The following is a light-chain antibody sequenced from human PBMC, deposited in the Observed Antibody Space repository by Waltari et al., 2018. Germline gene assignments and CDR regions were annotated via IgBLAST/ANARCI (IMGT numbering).Light chain of an antibody. CDR3: ATWDGRVNGVL. J-gene: IGLJ2*01. CDR2: SND. V-gene: IGLV1-44*01. Sequence: QSVLTQAPSVSGTPGQRVTISCSGTNYNIGSGPVNWSQQVLGLSPKLLIYSNDRRPSGVPDRFSGSKSGTSASLAISGLQSEDEADYYCATWDGRVNGVLFGGGTKVTVL. CDR1: NYNIGSGP.